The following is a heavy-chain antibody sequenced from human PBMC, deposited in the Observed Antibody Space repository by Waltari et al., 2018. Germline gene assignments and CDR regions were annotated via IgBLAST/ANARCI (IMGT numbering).Heavy chain of an antibody. J-gene: IGHJ6*02. CDR3: ARLMLSHPENGMDV. Sequence: EVQLVESGGGFFQPGGSLILSCEASGFAFSNYWIHWVRQAPGRGLEWVARMSGDGTSISNADSVGGRFSISRDNYKNTVYLQIHSLRAEDTAVFYCARLMLSHPENGMDVWGQGTSVTVS. CDR2: MSGDGTSI. V-gene: IGHV3-74*01. D-gene: IGHD3-10*02. CDR1: GFAFSNYW.